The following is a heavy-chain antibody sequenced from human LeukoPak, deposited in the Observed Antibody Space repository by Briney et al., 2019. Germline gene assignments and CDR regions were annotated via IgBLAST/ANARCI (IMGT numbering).Heavy chain of an antibody. Sequence: SSYGMHWVRQAPGRGLEWIGGIYYRGNTYYNPSLKSRVTISVDTSKNQFSLKLSSVTAADTAVYYCAREGSINMKVVPIAGYFDYWGQGTLVNVSS. CDR1: SSYG. CDR2: IYYRGNT. CDR3: AREGSINMKVVPIAGYFDY. J-gene: IGHJ4*02. D-gene: IGHD3-22*01. V-gene: IGHV4-39*07.